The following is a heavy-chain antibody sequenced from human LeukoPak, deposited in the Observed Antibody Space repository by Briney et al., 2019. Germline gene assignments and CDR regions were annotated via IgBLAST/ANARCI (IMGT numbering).Heavy chain of an antibody. Sequence: GGSLRLSCAASGFTFDDYGMSWVRQAPGKGLEWVSAISGSGGSTYYADSVKGRFTISRDNSKNTLYLQMNSLRAEDTAVYYCAKATYCSGGSCYPYPDYWGQGTLVTVSS. D-gene: IGHD2-15*01. CDR3: AKATYCSGGSCYPYPDY. CDR1: GFTFDDYG. CDR2: ISGSGGST. V-gene: IGHV3-23*01. J-gene: IGHJ4*02.